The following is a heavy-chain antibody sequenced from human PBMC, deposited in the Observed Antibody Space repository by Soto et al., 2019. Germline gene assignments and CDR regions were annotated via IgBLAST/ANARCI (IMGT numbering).Heavy chain of an antibody. Sequence: QVQLQESGPGLVKPSETLSLTCTVSGGSISSYYWSWIRQPPGKGLEWIGYIYYSGSTNYNPSLKSRVTISVDTSKNQFSLKLSSVTAADTAVYYCARRVGIYYYYYMDVWGKGTTVTVSS. CDR1: GGSISSYY. V-gene: IGHV4-59*08. CDR2: IYYSGST. D-gene: IGHD1-20*01. J-gene: IGHJ6*03. CDR3: ARRVGIYYYYYMDV.